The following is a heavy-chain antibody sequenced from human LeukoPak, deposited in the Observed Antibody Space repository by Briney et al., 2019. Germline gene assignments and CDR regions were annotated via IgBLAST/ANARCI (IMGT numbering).Heavy chain of an antibody. CDR3: VREVYYGSGSY. J-gene: IGHJ4*02. D-gene: IGHD3-10*01. CDR1: GFTVSSNY. V-gene: IGHV3-53*01. CDR2: IYTGGGT. Sequence: PGESLRLSCAASGFTVSSNYMSWVRQAPGKGLEWVSVIYTGGGTYYADSVKGRFTISRDNSKNTLYLEMNSLRAEDTAVYYCVREVYYGSGSYWGQGTLVTVSS.